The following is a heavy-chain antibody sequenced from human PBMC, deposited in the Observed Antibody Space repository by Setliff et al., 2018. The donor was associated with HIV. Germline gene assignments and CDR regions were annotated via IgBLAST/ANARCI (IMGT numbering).Heavy chain of an antibody. CDR2: IFHGGST. V-gene: IGHV4-38-2*02. CDR1: GCSLSSGFY. D-gene: IGHD3-16*01. Sequence: SETLSLTCTVSGCSLSSGFYWGWIRQPPGKGLEWIGSIFHGGSTYYNPSLKSRVTISVDTSKNRFSLKLSSVTAFDTAVYYCAKTVVGDSYALPNDAFDIWGQGTMVTVSS. J-gene: IGHJ3*02. CDR3: AKTVVGDSYALPNDAFDI.